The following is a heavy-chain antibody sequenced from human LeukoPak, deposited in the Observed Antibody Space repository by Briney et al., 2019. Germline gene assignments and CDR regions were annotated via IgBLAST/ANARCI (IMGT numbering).Heavy chain of an antibody. J-gene: IGHJ6*02. CDR3: ARDPTDGITMVRGVIKPAGYGMDV. V-gene: IGHV1-46*01. CDR1: GYTFTGYY. CDR2: INPSGGST. D-gene: IGHD3-10*01. Sequence: GASVKVSCTASGYTFTGYYMHWVRQAPGQGLEWMGIINPSGGSTSYAQKFQGRVTMTRDTSTSTVYMELSSLRSEDTAVYYCARDPTDGITMVRGVIKPAGYGMDVWGQGTTVTVSS.